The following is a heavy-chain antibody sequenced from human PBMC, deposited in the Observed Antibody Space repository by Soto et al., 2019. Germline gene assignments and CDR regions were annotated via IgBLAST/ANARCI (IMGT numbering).Heavy chain of an antibody. Sequence: QVQLVQSGAEVKKPWSSVKVSCKASGGAFSSYAISWVRQAPGQGLEWMGGIISIFGTANYAQKFQGRVTITADESTSTAYMDLISLRSEDTAVYYCARHVPAAGYYYGMDVWGQGTTVTVSS. CDR3: ARHVPAAGYYYGMDV. D-gene: IGHD2-2*01. V-gene: IGHV1-69*12. J-gene: IGHJ6*02. CDR2: IISIFGTA. CDR1: GGAFSSYA.